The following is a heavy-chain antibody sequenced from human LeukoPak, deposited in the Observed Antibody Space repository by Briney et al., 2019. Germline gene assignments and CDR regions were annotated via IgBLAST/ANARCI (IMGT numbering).Heavy chain of an antibody. J-gene: IGHJ4*02. CDR2: INPSGGST. V-gene: IGHV1-46*01. D-gene: IGHD5-24*01. Sequence: GASVKVSCKASGYAFSTYYMRWVRQAPGQGLEWMGIINPSGGSTRNAQKFQGRVTMTRDTYTSTVYMELTSLRSEDTAVYYCARDGQADMAIGIDYWGQGALVTVSS. CDR3: ARDGQADMAIGIDY. CDR1: GYAFSTYY.